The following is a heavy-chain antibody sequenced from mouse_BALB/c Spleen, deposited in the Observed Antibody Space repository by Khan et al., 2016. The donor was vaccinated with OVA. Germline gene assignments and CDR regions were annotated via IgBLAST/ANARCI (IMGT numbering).Heavy chain of an antibody. V-gene: IGHV5-6*01. CDR2: ISSGGDYT. J-gene: IGHJ3*01. CDR1: GFIFSSYS. Sequence: VQLKESGGDLVKPGGSLKLSCAASGFIFSSYSMSWVRQTPDKRLEWVASISSGGDYTYYPDIVKGRFTISRDNAKNILYLEMSSLKSEDTAMYYCASHLTGSVAYWGQGTLVTVSA. D-gene: IGHD4-1*01. CDR3: ASHLTGSVAY.